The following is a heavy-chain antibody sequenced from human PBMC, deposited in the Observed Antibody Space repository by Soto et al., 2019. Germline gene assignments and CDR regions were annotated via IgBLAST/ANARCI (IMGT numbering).Heavy chain of an antibody. CDR1: GFTFSSYA. D-gene: IGHD3-10*01. J-gene: IGHJ5*02. Sequence: PGGSLRLSCAASGFTFSSYAMSWVRQAPGKGLEWVSAISGSGGSTYYADSVKGRFTISRDNSKNTLYLQMNSLRAEDTAVYYCAKTQTYGSGNLPEGAWGQGTLVTVSS. CDR2: ISGSGGST. CDR3: AKTQTYGSGNLPEGA. V-gene: IGHV3-23*01.